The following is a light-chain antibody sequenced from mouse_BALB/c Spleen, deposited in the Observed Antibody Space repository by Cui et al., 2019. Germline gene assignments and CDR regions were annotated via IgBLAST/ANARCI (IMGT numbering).Light chain of an antibody. CDR1: QSSIYSSNKKNY. J-gene: IGKJ1*01. V-gene: IGKV8-30*01. Sequence: DIVMFHSADSLAVSFGAKGTKSCKSSQSSIYSSNKKNYLDWYQQKPGQSPKLLIYWASTRASGVPYRFTGSGSGTDFTLTISSVKAEDLAVYYCQHYYSYPRTFGGGTKLEIK. CDR2: WAS. CDR3: QHYYSYPRT.